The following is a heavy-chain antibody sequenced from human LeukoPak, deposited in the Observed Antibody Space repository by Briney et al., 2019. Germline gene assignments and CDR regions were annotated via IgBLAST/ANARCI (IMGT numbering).Heavy chain of an antibody. Sequence: ASVKVSCKASGGTFSSYAISWVRQAPGQGLEWMGGIIPIFGTANYAQKFQGRVTITADESTSTAYMELSSLRSEDTAVYYCARANCSGGSCFFQIPYYGMDVWGQGTTVTVSS. CDR3: ARANCSGGSCFFQIPYYGMDV. V-gene: IGHV1-69*01. J-gene: IGHJ6*02. CDR2: IIPIFGTA. CDR1: GGTFSSYA. D-gene: IGHD2-15*01.